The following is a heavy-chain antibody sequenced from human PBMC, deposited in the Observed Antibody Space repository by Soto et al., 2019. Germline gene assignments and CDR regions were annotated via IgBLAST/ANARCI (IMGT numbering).Heavy chain of an antibody. J-gene: IGHJ3*02. D-gene: IGHD3-3*01. V-gene: IGHV3-53*01. CDR1: GFTVNTIY. CDR2: IYSGGNT. Sequence: EVQVVESGGGLIQPGGSLRLSCAASGFTVNTIYMNWVRQAPGKGLEWVSVIYSGGNTYYADSVKGRFTFSRDNSKNSLYLQMNSLRAEDTAVYYCARGLQFSDAFDIWGQGTMVTVSS. CDR3: ARGLQFSDAFDI.